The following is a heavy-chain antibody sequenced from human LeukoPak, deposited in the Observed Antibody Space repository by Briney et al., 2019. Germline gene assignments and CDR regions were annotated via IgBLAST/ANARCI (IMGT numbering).Heavy chain of an antibody. V-gene: IGHV4-38-2*01. CDR1: GFTFSSYG. D-gene: IGHD3-10*01. Sequence: SGGSLRLSCAASGFTFSSYGMHWVRQPPGKGLEWIGSIWDSGSTNYNPSLKSRVTLSIDASKNQFSLQLSSVSAADTAVYYCASGRSGSFGYWGQGTLVTVSS. J-gene: IGHJ4*02. CDR3: ASGRSGSFGY. CDR2: IWDSGST.